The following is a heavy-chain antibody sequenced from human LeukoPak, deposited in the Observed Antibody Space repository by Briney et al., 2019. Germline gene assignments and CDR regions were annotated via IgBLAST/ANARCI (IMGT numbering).Heavy chain of an antibody. CDR2: ISSSGSTK. D-gene: IGHD6-13*01. CDR3: AREIAGSGPAFDI. CDR1: GFTLSSYE. Sequence: GGSLRLSCAASGFTLSSYEMNWVRQAPGKGLEWVSYISSSGSTKYYTDSVRGRFTISRDNAKNSLSLQVNSLRAEDTAVYYCAREIAGSGPAFDIWGQGTMVTVSS. J-gene: IGHJ3*02. V-gene: IGHV3-48*03.